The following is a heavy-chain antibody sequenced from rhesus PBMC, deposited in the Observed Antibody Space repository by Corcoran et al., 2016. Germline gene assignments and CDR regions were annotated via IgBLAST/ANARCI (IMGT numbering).Heavy chain of an antibody. CDR3: AKVPYSGSSLDF. Sequence: EVQLVESGGGLAKPGGSLRLSCAASGFTLSSYAMHWVRQAPGKGLSWVSDISRSDGTNYADSVKGRFTISRDNSKNTLSLQMNSLRTEDTAVYYCAKVPYSGSSLDFWGQGVLVTVSS. V-gene: IGHV3-103*01. CDR2: ISRSDGT. J-gene: IGHJ4*01. CDR1: GFTLSSYA. D-gene: IGHD6-25*01.